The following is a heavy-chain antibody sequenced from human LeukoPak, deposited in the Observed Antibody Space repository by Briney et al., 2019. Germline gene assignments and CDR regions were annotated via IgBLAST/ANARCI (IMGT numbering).Heavy chain of an antibody. J-gene: IGHJ4*02. CDR3: AKYPVYDYVWGSYTDY. V-gene: IGHV3-30*04. CDR2: ISYDGSNE. CDR1: GFTFSSYV. Sequence: GGSLRLSCAASGFTFSSYVMHWVRQAPGKGLEWVAIISYDGSNEYYADSVKGRFTISRDNSKNTLYLQMNSLRAADTAVYYCAKYPVYDYVWGSYTDYWGQGTLVTVSS. D-gene: IGHD3-16*01.